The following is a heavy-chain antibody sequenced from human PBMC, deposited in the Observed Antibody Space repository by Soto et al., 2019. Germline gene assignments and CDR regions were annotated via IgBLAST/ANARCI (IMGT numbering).Heavy chain of an antibody. CDR3: ARVPGGSGRVFDY. J-gene: IGHJ4*02. D-gene: IGHD3-10*01. CDR1: GGTFSSYA. V-gene: IGHV1-69*13. Sequence: GASVKVSCKASGGTFSSYAISWVRQAPGQGLEWMGGIIPIFGTANYAQKFQGRVTITADESTSTAYMELSSLRSEDTAVYYCARVPGGSGRVFDYWGQGTLVTVSS. CDR2: IIPIFGTA.